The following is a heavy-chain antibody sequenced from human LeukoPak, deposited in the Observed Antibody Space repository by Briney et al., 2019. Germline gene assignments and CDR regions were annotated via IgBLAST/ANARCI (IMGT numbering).Heavy chain of an antibody. CDR2: IQQDVSEK. D-gene: IGHD6-19*01. Sequence: GGSLRLSCAASGFTFSSYWMSWVRQAPGKGLEWVANIQQDVSEKYYVDSVKGRFTISRDNSKNTLYLQMNSLRAEDTAVYYCAKGTSGWALLDFDYWGQGTLVTVSS. CDR1: GFTFSSYW. CDR3: AKGTSGWALLDFDY. V-gene: IGHV3-7*03. J-gene: IGHJ4*02.